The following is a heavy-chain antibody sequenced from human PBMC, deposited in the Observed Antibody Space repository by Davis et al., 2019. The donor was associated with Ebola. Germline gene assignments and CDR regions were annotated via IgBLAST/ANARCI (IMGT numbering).Heavy chain of an antibody. CDR1: GFVFKNAW. V-gene: IGHV3-15*05. CDR2: IKSKTDGGTV. Sequence: GESLKISCAASGFVFKNAWMTWVRQAPGKGLEWVGRIKSKTDGGTVDYAAPVKGRFTISRDDSKDTLYLQMNSLKTEDTAVYYCSTTVKYFYYYYGFDVWGQGTTVTVSS. J-gene: IGHJ6*02. D-gene: IGHD2/OR15-2a*01. CDR3: STTVKYFYYYYGFDV.